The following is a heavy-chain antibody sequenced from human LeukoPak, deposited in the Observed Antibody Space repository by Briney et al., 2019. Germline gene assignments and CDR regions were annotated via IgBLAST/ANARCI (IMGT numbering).Heavy chain of an antibody. V-gene: IGHV4-39*01. D-gene: IGHD3-22*01. CDR3: ARLWDSNGLNFYYYMDV. Sequence: PSETLSLTCAVSGVSITSSVFYWGWIRQPPGKGPEWIGIIYHSGNAYYNPSLKSRVTISEDTSKNHFSLRVNSVTAADTAVYFCARLWDSNGLNFYYYMDVWGEGTTVTVSS. J-gene: IGHJ6*03. CDR2: IYHSGNA. CDR1: GVSITSSVFY.